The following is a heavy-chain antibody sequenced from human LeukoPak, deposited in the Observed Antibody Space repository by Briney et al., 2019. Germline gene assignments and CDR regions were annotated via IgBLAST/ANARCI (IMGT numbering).Heavy chain of an antibody. D-gene: IGHD6-19*01. Sequence: PGGALRLSCAAPGFTFSSDAMSSVRQAPGKGLGWVSAISGSGGSTYYADSGKGRFTISRDNSKNTLYLQMNSLRAEDTAVYYCAKAPGVGSGWYDYWGQGTLVTVSS. J-gene: IGHJ4*02. CDR2: ISGSGGST. V-gene: IGHV3-23*01. CDR1: GFTFSSDA. CDR3: AKAPGVGSGWYDY.